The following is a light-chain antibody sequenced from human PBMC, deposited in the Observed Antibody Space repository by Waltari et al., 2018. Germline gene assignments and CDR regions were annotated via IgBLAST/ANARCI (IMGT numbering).Light chain of an antibody. CDR1: SSDVGCYNY. Sequence: QSALTQPASVSGSPGQSITLSCTATSSDVGCYNYVSWYQQHPGKAPKLMIYEVNNRPSGISNRFSGSKSGNTASLTISGLQAEDEADYYCSSYTSSSTKVFGGGTKLTVL. CDR3: SSYTSSSTKV. V-gene: IGLV2-14*01. J-gene: IGLJ3*02. CDR2: EVN.